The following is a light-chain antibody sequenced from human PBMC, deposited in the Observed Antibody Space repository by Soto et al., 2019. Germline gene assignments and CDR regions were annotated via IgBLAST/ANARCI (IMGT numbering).Light chain of an antibody. V-gene: IGKV1-5*03. CDR1: QTISSW. CDR2: KAS. CDR3: QHQDT. J-gene: IGKJ1*01. Sequence: DIQRTQSPSTLSGSLGDRVTITCRASQTISSWLAWYQQKPGKAPKLLIYKASTLESGVPSRFSGSGYGTEFTLTISSLQPDDFATYYCQHQDTFGQGTK.